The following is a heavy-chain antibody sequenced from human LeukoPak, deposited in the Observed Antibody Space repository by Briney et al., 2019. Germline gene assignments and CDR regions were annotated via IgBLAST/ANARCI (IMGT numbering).Heavy chain of an antibody. CDR3: ARYAGYSSGWFDY. J-gene: IGHJ4*02. CDR1: GFTFSDYY. D-gene: IGHD6-19*01. Sequence: GGSLRLSCAASGFTFSDYYMSWIRQAPGKGLEWVSYISSSGSTIYYADSVKGRFTISRVNAKNSLYLQTNSLRAEDTAVYYCARYAGYSSGWFDYWGQGTLVTVSS. CDR2: ISSSGSTI. V-gene: IGHV3-11*04.